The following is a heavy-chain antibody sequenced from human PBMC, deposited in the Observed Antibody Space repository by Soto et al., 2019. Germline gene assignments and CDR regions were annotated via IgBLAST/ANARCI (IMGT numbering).Heavy chain of an antibody. J-gene: IGHJ3*02. CDR3: AAVALYCPPQRAFEI. CDR1: GYSCTSYY. V-gene: IGHV1-18*01. D-gene: IGHD6-19*01. Sequence: DPLKVSCHASGYSCTSYYISWVLQAPGQELEWMGWISAYNGNTNYAQKLQGRVTMTTDTSTSTAYMELSSLRSEDTAVYYCAAVALYCPPQRAFEIWGQGTMVTVSS. CDR2: ISAYNGNT.